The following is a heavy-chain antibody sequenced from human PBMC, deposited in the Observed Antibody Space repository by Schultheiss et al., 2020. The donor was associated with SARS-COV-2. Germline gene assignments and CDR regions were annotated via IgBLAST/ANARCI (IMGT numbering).Heavy chain of an antibody. J-gene: IGHJ5*02. Sequence: GSLRLSCAASGFTFSDYYMSWIRQAPGKGLEWVSYISSSGSTIYYADSVKGRFTISRNNAKNSLYLQMKSLRAEDTAVYYCAGLLGYCSRNSCDVSGVNWCDPWGQGTLVTVSS. V-gene: IGHV3-11*01. CDR2: ISSSGSTI. CDR3: AGLLGYCSRNSCDVSGVNWCDP. D-gene: IGHD2-2*01. CDR1: GFTFSDYY.